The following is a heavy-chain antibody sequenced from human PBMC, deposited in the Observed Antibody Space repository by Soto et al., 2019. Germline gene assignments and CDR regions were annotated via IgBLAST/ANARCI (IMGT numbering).Heavy chain of an antibody. J-gene: IGHJ5*02. Sequence: SETLSLTCTVSGASISSYYWSWIRQPPGKGLEWIANIYYSGTTNYNPSLKSRVAISVDTSKNQFSLKLSSVTASDTAIYYCARSNSGYYKWFDPWGQGTLVTVSS. CDR1: GASISSYY. CDR3: ARSNSGYYKWFDP. V-gene: IGHV4-59*08. D-gene: IGHD3-22*01. CDR2: IYYSGTT.